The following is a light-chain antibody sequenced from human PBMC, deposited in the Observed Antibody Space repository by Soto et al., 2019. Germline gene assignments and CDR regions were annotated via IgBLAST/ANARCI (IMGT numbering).Light chain of an antibody. CDR2: TNN. J-gene: IGLJ2*01. V-gene: IGLV1-44*01. CDR3: AAWDDSLNGHVV. Sequence: QSALTQPPSASGTPGQRLSISCSGSNSNIGKNTVNWYQQLPRTAPKLLIYTNNQRPSGVPDRFSGSKSGTAASLAISGLQSEDEADYYCAAWDDSLNGHVVFGGGTKLTVL. CDR1: NSNIGKNT.